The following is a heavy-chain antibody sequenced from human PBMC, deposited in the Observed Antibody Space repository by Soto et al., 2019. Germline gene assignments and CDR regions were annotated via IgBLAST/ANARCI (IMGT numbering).Heavy chain of an antibody. V-gene: IGHV4-59*02. CDR1: GGSGSSYD. CDR3: ARGKNYYDSSGYWY. D-gene: IGHD3-22*01. CDR2: IYYSGST. J-gene: IGHJ4*02. Sequence: XTLSLLSTVSGGSGSSYDWSWIRQPPGKGLEWIGYIYYSGSTNYNPSLKSRVTISVDTSKNQFSLKLSSLTASDTAVYYCARGKNYYDSSGYWYWGQGTLGTVS.